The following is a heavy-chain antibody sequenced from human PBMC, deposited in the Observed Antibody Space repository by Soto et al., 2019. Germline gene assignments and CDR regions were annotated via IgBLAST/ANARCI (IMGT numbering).Heavy chain of an antibody. Sequence: QVQLVQSGAEVKKPGASVKVSCKASGYTFTSYGISWVRQAPGQGLEWMGWISAYNGNTNYAQKLQGXVXXXTXXPTSTAYMALRSLRSDDTAVYYCARTSGYSYGCDYWGQGTLVTVSS. CDR3: ARTSGYSYGCDY. CDR2: ISAYNGNT. CDR1: GYTFTSYG. V-gene: IGHV1-18*01. D-gene: IGHD5-18*01. J-gene: IGHJ4*02.